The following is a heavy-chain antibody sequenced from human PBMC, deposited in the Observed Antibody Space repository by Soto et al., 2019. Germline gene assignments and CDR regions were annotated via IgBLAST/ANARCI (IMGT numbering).Heavy chain of an antibody. CDR3: ARLSPHSGGYLDY. CDR2: IFYSGST. D-gene: IGHD1-26*01. J-gene: IGHJ4*02. V-gene: IGHV4-39*01. Sequence: QLQLQESGPGLVKPSETLSLTCTVSGGSISSSSYYWGWIRQPPGKGLEWIGSIFYSGSTYYNPSLRTRLPISVETSKTQLSLKLSSVTAADTAVYYCARLSPHSGGYLDYLGQGTLVTVSS. CDR1: GGSISSSSYY.